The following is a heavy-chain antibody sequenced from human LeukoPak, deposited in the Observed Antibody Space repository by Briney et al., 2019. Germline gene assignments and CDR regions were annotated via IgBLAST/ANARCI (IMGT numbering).Heavy chain of an antibody. D-gene: IGHD6-13*01. CDR3: ARDWPTIAAAGTIPEYFQH. CDR1: GFTVSSNY. CDR2: IYSGGST. J-gene: IGHJ1*01. V-gene: IGHV3-66*01. Sequence: QPGGSLRLSCAASGFTVSSNYMSWVRQAPGKGLEWVSVIYSGGSTYYADSVKGRFTISRDNAKNSLYLQMNSLRAEDTAVYYCARDWPTIAAAGTIPEYFQHWGQGTLVTVSS.